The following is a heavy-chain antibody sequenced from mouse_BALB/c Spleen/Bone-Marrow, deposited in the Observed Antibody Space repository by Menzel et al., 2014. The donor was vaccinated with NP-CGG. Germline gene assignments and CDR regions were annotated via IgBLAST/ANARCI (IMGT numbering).Heavy chain of an antibody. CDR1: GFNIKDTY. CDR3: ARWDYYDMDD. Sequence: EVHLHHPRSELVKPGASVKLSCTASGFNIKDTYMLWVKPSPEQCLEWIGRIDPANSNTKYDPKFQSKATIPADTSSNTAYLQLSSLTAEDTAVYYCARWDYYDMDDWGQGTSVTVSS. V-gene: IGHV14-3*02. J-gene: IGHJ4*01. CDR2: IDPANSNT.